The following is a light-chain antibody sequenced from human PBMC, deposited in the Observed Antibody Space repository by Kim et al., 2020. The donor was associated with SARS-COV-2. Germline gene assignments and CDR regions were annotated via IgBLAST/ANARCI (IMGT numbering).Light chain of an antibody. J-gene: IGKJ1*01. CDR3: EQTKRFPST. V-gene: IGKV1-12*02. CDR2: AAS. CDR1: QDISTW. Sequence: DIHITQSPSSVSASVGGRVTITCRASQDISTWLAWYQQRPGKAPKLLIYAASSLQSGVPSKFSGSGSVTDFTLTITSLQPEDFATYYCEQTKRFPSTFGQGTKVNIK.